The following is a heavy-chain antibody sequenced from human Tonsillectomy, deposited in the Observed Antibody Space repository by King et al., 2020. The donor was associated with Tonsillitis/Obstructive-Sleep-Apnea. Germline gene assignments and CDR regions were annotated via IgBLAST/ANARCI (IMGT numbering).Heavy chain of an antibody. CDR1: GGSISSYY. CDR3: ALSYASGSSAFDY. CDR2: SYTSGRP. J-gene: IGHJ4*02. D-gene: IGHD3-10*01. Sequence: VQLQESGPGLVKPSETLSLTCTVSGGSISSYYWSWIRQPAGKGLEWIGRSYTSGRPNYNPSSKSRVTMSIDTSKNQFSLKLSSVTAADTAVYYCALSYASGSSAFDYWGQGSLVTVSS. V-gene: IGHV4-4*07.